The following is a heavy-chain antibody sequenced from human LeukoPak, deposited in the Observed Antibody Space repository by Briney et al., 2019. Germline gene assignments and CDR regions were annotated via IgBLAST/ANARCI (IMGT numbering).Heavy chain of an antibody. J-gene: IGHJ4*02. CDR3: ARVKRSGYDYSSGGFDY. CDR1: GYIFTGYY. D-gene: IGHD5-12*01. V-gene: IGHV1-2*06. Sequence: GASVKVSCKASGYIFTGYYMHWVRQAPGQGLEWMGRINPNSGGTNYAQKFQGRVTMTMDTSISTAYIELSRLRSDDTAVYYCARVKRSGYDYSSGGFDYWGQGTLVTVSS. CDR2: INPNSGGT.